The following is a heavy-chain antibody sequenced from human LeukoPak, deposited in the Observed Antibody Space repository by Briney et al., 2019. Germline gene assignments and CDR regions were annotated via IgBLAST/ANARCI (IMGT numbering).Heavy chain of an antibody. CDR1: GFTFSDYY. CDR3: ARAGLSQWLRFGGLDY. V-gene: IGHV3-11*01. Sequence: PGGSLRLSCAASGFTFSDYYMSWIRQAPGKGLKWVSYISSSGSTIYYADSVKGRFTISRDNAKNSLYLQMNSLRAEDTAVYYCARAGLSQWLRFGGLDYWGQGTLVTVSS. D-gene: IGHD5-12*01. J-gene: IGHJ4*02. CDR2: ISSSGSTI.